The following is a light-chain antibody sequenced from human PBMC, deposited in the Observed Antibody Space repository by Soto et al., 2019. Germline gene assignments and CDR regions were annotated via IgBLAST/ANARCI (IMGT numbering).Light chain of an antibody. J-gene: IGKJ1*01. CDR2: GAS. Sequence: EIVLTQSPGTLSLSPGEGATLSCRSSQDIGTNYLAWYQQKPGQAPRLLIFGASSRASGVPGRFSGSGSGTDFTLTISRLEPEDSAVYHCQQYGSLPWAFGQGTKVEIK. CDR1: QDIGTNY. CDR3: QQYGSLPWA. V-gene: IGKV3-20*01.